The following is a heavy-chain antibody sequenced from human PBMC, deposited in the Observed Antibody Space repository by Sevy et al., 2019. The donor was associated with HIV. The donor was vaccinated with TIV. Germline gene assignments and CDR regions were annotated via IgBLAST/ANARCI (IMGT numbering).Heavy chain of an antibody. D-gene: IGHD3-10*01. Sequence: GGSLILSCAASGFTFSSYWMHWVRQAPGKGLVWVSRINSDGSSTSYADSVKGRFTISRDNAKNTLYLQMNSLRAEDTAVYYRARVEPSITRAFDIWGQGTMVTVSS. CDR2: INSDGSST. CDR3: ARVEPSITRAFDI. J-gene: IGHJ3*02. V-gene: IGHV3-74*01. CDR1: GFTFSSYW.